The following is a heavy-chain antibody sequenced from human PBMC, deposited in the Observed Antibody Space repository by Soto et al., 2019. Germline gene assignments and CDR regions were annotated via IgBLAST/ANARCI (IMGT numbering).Heavy chain of an antibody. J-gene: IGHJ4*02. Sequence: GGSLRLCCAASGFTFSRYAMHWGRQAPGEGLERVAVISRDGSSKYYGDSVKGRFTVSRDNSNNTLYLSMTSLRPDDTAVFYCARSRNGAVPDSINFWGQGTLVTVSS. CDR2: ISRDGSSK. CDR1: GFTFSRYA. CDR3: ARSRNGAVPDSINF. V-gene: IGHV3-30-3*01. D-gene: IGHD2-8*01.